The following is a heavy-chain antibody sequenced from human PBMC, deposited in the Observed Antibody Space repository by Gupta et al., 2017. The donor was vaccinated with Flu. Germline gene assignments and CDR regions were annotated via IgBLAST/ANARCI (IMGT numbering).Heavy chain of an antibody. J-gene: IGHJ4*02. Sequence: EVQLVESGGGLVQPGGSLRLSCAASGFTLSSHWMSWVRQAPGKGLEWVANIQRFGSDEKYSDSVKGRFTISRDNAENSLYLQMNSLRDEDTAVYYCARTDGASYGYFDFWGQGALVTVSS. CDR1: GFTLSSHW. CDR3: ARTDGASYGYFDF. V-gene: IGHV3-7*01. D-gene: IGHD3-16*01. CDR2: IQRFGSDE.